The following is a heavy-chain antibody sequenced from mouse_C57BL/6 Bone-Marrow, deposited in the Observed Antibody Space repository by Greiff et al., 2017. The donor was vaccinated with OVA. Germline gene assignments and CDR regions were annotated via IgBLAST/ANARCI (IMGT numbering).Heavy chain of an antibody. CDR1: GYTFTSYW. CDR2: IDPSDSYT. J-gene: IGHJ3*01. D-gene: IGHD2-3*01. V-gene: IGHV1-50*01. Sequence: QVQLQQPGAELVKPGASVKLSCKASGYTFTSYWMQWVKQRPGQGLEWIGEIDPSDSYTNYNQKFKGKATLTVDTSSSQAYMQLSSLTSEDSAVYYCAYDGYYVWFAYWGQGTLVTVSA. CDR3: AYDGYYVWFAY.